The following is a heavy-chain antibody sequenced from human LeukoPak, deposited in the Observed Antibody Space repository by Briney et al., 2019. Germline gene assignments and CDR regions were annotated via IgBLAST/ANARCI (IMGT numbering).Heavy chain of an antibody. CDR3: ARGEEITMIVVVLDY. J-gene: IGHJ4*02. D-gene: IGHD3-22*01. CDR1: GYSFTTYF. CDR2: INPSDGGA. V-gene: IGHV1-46*01. Sequence: ASVKVSCKASGYSFTTYFIHWMRQAPGQGLEWMGRINPSDGGAMYTQKFQGRVTMTRDTSTSTVYMELSSLRSEDTAVYYCARGEEITMIVVVLDYWGQGTLVTVSS.